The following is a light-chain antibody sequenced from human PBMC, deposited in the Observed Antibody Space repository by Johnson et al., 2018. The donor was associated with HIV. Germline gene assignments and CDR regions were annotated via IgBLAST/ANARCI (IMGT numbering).Light chain of an antibody. CDR1: SSNIGNNY. J-gene: IGLJ1*01. Sequence: QSVLTQPPSVSAAPGQKVTISCSGSSSNIGNNYVSWYQQVPGTAPKLLIYDNNRRPSGIPDRFSGSKSGTSATLGITGLQTGDEADYYCGTWDSVHYVFGTGTKVTVL. CDR2: DNN. V-gene: IGLV1-51*01. CDR3: GTWDSVHYV.